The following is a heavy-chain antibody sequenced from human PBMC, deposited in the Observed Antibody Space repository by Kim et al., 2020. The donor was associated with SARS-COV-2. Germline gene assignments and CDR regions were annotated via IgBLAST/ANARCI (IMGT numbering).Heavy chain of an antibody. CDR3: ARQPIYGDYPDDAFDI. Sequence: SETLSLTCTVSGGSISSTTYYWGWIRQPPGKGLEWIGTIYHSGSTYYNPSLKSRVTISVDTSKNQFSLKLSSVTAADTAVYYCARQPIYGDYPDDAFDIWGQGTMVTVSS. D-gene: IGHD4-17*01. V-gene: IGHV4-39*01. CDR2: IYHSGST. CDR1: GGSISSTTYY. J-gene: IGHJ3*02.